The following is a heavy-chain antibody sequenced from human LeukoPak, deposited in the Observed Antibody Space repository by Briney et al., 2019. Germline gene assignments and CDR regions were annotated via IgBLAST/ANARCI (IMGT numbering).Heavy chain of an antibody. Sequence: SETLSLTCTVSGGSISSSSYYWGWIRQPPGKGLEWIGSIYYSGSTYYNPSLKSRVTISVDTSKNQFSLKLSSVTAADTAVYYCARLVCSGPAHPEHYCFDYWGQGTLVTVSS. J-gene: IGHJ4*02. CDR2: IYYSGST. CDR3: ARLVCSGPAHPEHYCFDY. D-gene: IGHD2-15*01. V-gene: IGHV4-39*07. CDR1: GGSISSSSYY.